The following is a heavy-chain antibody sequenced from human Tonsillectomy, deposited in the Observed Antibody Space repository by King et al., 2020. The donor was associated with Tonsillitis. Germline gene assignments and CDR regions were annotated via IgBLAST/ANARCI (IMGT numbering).Heavy chain of an antibody. V-gene: IGHV1-18*04. CDR2: ISAYNGDS. CDR1: GYTFTSYG. J-gene: IGHJ6*02. CDR3: AGDRGYSGYYYYYGMDV. D-gene: IGHD5-12*01. Sequence: VQLVESGAEVKKPGASVKVSCKASGYTFTSYGISWVQQAPGQGLEWMGWISAYNGDSNYAQKFQGRVTMTTDTSTSTGYMELRSLRSDDTAVYYCAGDRGYSGYYYYYGMDVWGQGTTVTVSS.